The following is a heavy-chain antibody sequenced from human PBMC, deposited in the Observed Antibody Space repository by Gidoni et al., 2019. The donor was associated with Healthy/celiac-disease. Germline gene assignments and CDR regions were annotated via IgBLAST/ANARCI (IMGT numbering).Heavy chain of an antibody. Sequence: QVQLQQWGAGLLKPSETLSPTCAVYGGSFSGYYWCWIRQPPGKGLEWIGEINHSGGTNYNPSLKSRVTISVDTSKNQFSLKLSSVTAADTAVYYCARGYARLWFGESRGYYFDYWGQGTLVTVSS. D-gene: IGHD3-10*01. J-gene: IGHJ4*02. V-gene: IGHV4-34*01. CDR1: GGSFSGYY. CDR2: INHSGGT. CDR3: ARGYARLWFGESRGYYFDY.